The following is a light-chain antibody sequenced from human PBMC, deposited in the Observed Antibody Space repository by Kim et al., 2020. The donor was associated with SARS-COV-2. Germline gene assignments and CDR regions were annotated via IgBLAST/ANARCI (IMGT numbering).Light chain of an antibody. CDR1: NIGTKN. V-gene: IGLV3-9*01. Sequence: YELTQPLSVSVALGQTARITCGGNNIGTKNVHWFQQKPGQAPVLVIFRDTNRPSGIPERFSGSNSGNTATLTISRAQPGDEADYYCQVWDSSTGVFGGGTKLTVL. CDR2: RDT. CDR3: QVWDSSTGV. J-gene: IGLJ3*02.